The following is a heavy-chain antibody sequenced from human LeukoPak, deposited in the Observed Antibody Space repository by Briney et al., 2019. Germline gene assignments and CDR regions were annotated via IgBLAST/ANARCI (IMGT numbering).Heavy chain of an antibody. CDR2: ISAYNGNT. CDR3: ARGMSGYTEDPFDI. J-gene: IGHJ3*02. V-gene: IGHV1-18*01. D-gene: IGHD2-2*02. CDR1: GYTFTSYS. Sequence: ASVKVSCKASGYTFTSYSINWVRQAPGQGLEWMAWISAYNGNTNYAQKFHGRVTLTRDTSTSTAYMELRGLRSDDTAVYFCARGMSGYTEDPFDIWGQGTVVTVSS.